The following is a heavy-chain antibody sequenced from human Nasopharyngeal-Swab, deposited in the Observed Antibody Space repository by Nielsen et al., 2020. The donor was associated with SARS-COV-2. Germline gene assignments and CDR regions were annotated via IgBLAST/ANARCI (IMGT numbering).Heavy chain of an antibody. V-gene: IGHV3-48*03. Sequence: GESLKISCAASGFTFSSYDMNWVRQAPGKGLEWVSYISSSGSTIYYADSVKGRFTISRDNAKNSLYLQMNSLRAEDTAVYYCARDGSEVRGVIDYWGQGTLVTVSS. CDR3: ARDGSEVRGVIDY. CDR2: ISSSGSTI. D-gene: IGHD3-10*01. CDR1: GFTFSSYD. J-gene: IGHJ4*02.